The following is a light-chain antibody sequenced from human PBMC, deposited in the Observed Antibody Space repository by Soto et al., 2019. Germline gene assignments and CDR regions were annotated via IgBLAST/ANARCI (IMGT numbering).Light chain of an antibody. J-gene: IGKJ1*01. CDR3: QQYNGYSPWT. CDR1: QSISTW. V-gene: IGKV1-5*01. Sequence: DMQMTQSPSTLSASVGDRVTITCRASQSISTWLAWYQQKPGEVPKLLIYDASSLESGVPSRFSGSGSGTEFTLTISSLQPDDFATYYCQQYNGYSPWTFGPGTKVDIK. CDR2: DAS.